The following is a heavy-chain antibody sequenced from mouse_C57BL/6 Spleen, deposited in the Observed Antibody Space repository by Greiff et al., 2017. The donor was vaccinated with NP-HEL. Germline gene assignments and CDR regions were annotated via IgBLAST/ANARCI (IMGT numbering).Heavy chain of an antibody. D-gene: IGHD2-4*01. CDR3: ARHYYDKGGAWFAY. J-gene: IGHJ3*01. CDR2: IWSDGST. CDR1: GFSLTSYG. V-gene: IGHV2-6-1*01. Sequence: VQLQESGPGLVAPSQSLSITCTVSGFSLTSYGVHWVRQPPGKGLEWLVVIWSDGSTTYNSALKSRMSISKDNSKSQIFLKMNNLQTNDTTMDYCARHYYDKGGAWFAYWGQGTLVTVSA.